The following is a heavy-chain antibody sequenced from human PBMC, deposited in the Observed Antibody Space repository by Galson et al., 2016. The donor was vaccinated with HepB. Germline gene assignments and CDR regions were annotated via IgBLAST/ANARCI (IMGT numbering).Heavy chain of an antibody. V-gene: IGHV2-5*02. CDR3: VHRRSRTYYFDY. Sequence: PALVKPTQTLTLTCTVSGFSLSSNEVGVGWIRQPPGKALEWLALTYWDDDKRYSPSLKNRLTITKDTSKNQVVLTMTNMDPVDTATYYCVHRRSRTYYFDYWGQGTLVTVSS. CDR2: TYWDDDK. CDR1: GFSLSSNEVG. J-gene: IGHJ4*02.